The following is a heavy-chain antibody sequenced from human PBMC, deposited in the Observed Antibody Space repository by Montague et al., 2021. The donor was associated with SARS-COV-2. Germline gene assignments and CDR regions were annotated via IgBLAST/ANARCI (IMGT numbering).Heavy chain of an antibody. CDR1: GGSFSNYY. CDR2: VNQSGTT. V-gene: IGHV4-34*01. CDR3: ARGRRPVVVSGARQAGRAFDI. J-gene: IGHJ3*02. Sequence: SETLSLTCAISGGSFSNYYWSWIRQPPGKGLEWIGEVNQSGTTIYNPSLKSGVTISEDTSKNQFYLKLNSVTAADTAVYYCARGRRPVVVSGARQAGRAFDIWGQGTLVTVSS. D-gene: IGHD2-21*01.